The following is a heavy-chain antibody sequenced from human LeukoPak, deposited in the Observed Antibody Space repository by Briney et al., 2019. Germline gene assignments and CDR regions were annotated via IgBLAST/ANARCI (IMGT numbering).Heavy chain of an antibody. V-gene: IGHV4-39*07. D-gene: IGHD3-22*01. CDR3: ARAGYYYDSSGYLEADAFDI. CDR1: GGSISSSSYY. Sequence: SETLSLTCTVSGGSISSSSYYWGWIRQPPGKGLEWIGSIYYSGSTNYNPSLKSRVTISVDTSKNQFSLKLSSVTAADTAVYYCARAGYYYDSSGYLEADAFDIWGQGTMVTVSS. J-gene: IGHJ3*02. CDR2: IYYSGST.